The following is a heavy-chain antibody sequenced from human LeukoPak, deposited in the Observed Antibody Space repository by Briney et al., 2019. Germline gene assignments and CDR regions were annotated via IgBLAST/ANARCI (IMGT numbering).Heavy chain of an antibody. Sequence: SVKVSCKASGGTFSSYAISWVRQAPGQGLEWMGGIIPIFGAANYAQKFQGRVTITADESTSSAYMELSSLRSEDTAVYYCARDRSVVPAALPEYYFDYWGQGTLVTVSS. D-gene: IGHD2-2*01. CDR3: ARDRSVVPAALPEYYFDY. J-gene: IGHJ4*02. CDR2: IIPIFGAA. CDR1: GGTFSSYA. V-gene: IGHV1-69*13.